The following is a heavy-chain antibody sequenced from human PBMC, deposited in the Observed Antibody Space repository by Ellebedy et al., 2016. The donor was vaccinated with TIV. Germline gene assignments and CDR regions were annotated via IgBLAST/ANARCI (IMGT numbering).Heavy chain of an antibody. J-gene: IGHJ4*02. V-gene: IGHV4-59*12. D-gene: IGHD5-12*01. Sequence: SETLSLXXPVSGGAISSYYWSWIRQPPGKGLEWIGYIYYSGSTNYNPSLKSRVTISVDTSKNQFSLKLSSVTAADTAVYYCARVGYGRRDYWGQGTLVTVSS. CDR2: IYYSGST. CDR1: GGAISSYY. CDR3: ARVGYGRRDY.